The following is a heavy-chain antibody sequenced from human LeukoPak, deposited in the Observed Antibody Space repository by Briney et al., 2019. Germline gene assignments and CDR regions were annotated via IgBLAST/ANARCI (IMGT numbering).Heavy chain of an antibody. V-gene: IGHV3-33*06. CDR3: AKDLSSSLYYFDY. CDR1: GFTFSSYG. CDR2: IWYDGSNK. D-gene: IGHD6-6*01. J-gene: IGHJ4*02. Sequence: GGSLRPSCAASGFTFSSYGMHWVRQAPGKGLEWVAVIWYDGSNKYYADSVKGRFTISRDNSKNTLYLQMNSLRAEDTAAYYCAKDLSSSLYYFDYWGQGTLVTVSS.